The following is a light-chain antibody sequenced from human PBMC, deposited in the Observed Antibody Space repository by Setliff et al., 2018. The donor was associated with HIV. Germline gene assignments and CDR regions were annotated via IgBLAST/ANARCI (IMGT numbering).Light chain of an antibody. Sequence: QSALTQPASVSGSPGQSITISCTGTSSDAGGYSYVSWYQQHPGKAPKLIIYEVRNRPSGVSNRFSGSKSGNTASLTISGLQAEDEADYYCSSYAITNTLPFGTGTRSPS. CDR3: SSYAITNTLP. CDR2: EVR. V-gene: IGLV2-14*01. J-gene: IGLJ1*01. CDR1: SSDAGGYSY.